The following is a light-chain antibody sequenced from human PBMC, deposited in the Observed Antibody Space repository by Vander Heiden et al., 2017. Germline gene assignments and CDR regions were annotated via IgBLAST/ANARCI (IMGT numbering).Light chain of an antibody. CDR1: SSDVGGYNY. CDR3: SSDTSSSAYV. J-gene: IGLJ1*01. CDR2: DVT. Sequence: QSALTQPASVSGSPGQSITISCTGTSSDVGGYNYVSWYQQHPGKAPKLIISDVTNRPSVVSNRFSGSKSGNTASLTISALQAEDEADYYCSSDTSSSAYVFGTGTKVTVL. V-gene: IGLV2-14*03.